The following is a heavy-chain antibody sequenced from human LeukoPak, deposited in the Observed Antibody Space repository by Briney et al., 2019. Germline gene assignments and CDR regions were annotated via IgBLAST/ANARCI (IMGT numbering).Heavy chain of an antibody. D-gene: IGHD3-9*01. V-gene: IGHV1-2*04. CDR1: GYTFTGYY. CDR3: ARGGNYDILTGYYHVDNWFDP. CDR2: INPNSGGT. J-gene: IGHJ5*02. Sequence: ASVKVSCKASGYTFTGYYMHWVRQAPGQGLEWMGWINPNSGGTNYAQKFQGWVTMTRDTSISTAYMELSRLRSDDTAVYYCARGGNYDILTGYYHVDNWFDPWGQGTLVTVSS.